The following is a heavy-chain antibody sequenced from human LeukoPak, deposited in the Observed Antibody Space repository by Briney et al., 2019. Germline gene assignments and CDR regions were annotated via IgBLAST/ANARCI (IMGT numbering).Heavy chain of an antibody. CDR1: GFTFSSYA. CDR3: ARSSKRDGYYFDY. J-gene: IGHJ4*02. V-gene: IGHV3-30-3*01. D-gene: IGHD6-6*01. CDR2: ISYDGSNK. Sequence: GGSLRLSCAASGFTFSSYAMHWVRQAPGKGLEWVAVISYDGSNKYYVDSVKGRFTISRDNSKNTLYLQMNSLRAEDTAVYYCARSSKRDGYYFDYWGQGTLVTVSS.